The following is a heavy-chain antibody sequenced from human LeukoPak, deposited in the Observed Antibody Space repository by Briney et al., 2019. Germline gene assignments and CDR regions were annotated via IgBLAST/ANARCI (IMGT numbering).Heavy chain of an antibody. CDR3: ATGHYYDSSGYLFTLYYFDY. Sequence: ASVKVSCKVSGYTLTELSMHWVRQAPGKGLEWMGGFDPEDGETIYAQEFQGRVTMTEDTSTDTAYMELSSLRSEDTAVYYCATGHYYDSSGYLFTLYYFDYWGQGTLVTVSS. J-gene: IGHJ4*02. CDR2: FDPEDGET. CDR1: GYTLTELS. V-gene: IGHV1-24*01. D-gene: IGHD3-22*01.